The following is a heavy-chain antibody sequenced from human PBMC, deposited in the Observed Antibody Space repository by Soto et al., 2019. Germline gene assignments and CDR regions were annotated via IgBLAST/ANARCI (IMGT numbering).Heavy chain of an antibody. CDR1: GYTFTGYY. J-gene: IGHJ4*02. CDR3: ARGRSTEYSSPLFDY. Sequence: GASVKVSCKASGYTFTGYYMHWVRQAPGQGLEWVGWINPNSGVTNFAQKFQGRVSMTSDTSISTAYMELNRLTSDDTAVHYCARGRSTEYSSPLFDYWGQGTQVTVSS. D-gene: IGHD6-6*01. CDR2: INPNSGVT. V-gene: IGHV1-2*02.